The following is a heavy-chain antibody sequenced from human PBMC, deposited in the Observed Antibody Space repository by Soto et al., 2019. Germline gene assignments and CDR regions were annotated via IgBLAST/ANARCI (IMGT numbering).Heavy chain of an antibody. J-gene: IGHJ4*02. Sequence: EVQLLESGGGLVQPGGSLRLSCAASGFTFSSYAMSWVRQAPGKGLEWVSAISGSGGSTYYADSVKGRFTISRDNSKNTRYLQMNSLRAEDTAVYYCANINHGYCSGGSCYVWGQGTLVTVSS. D-gene: IGHD2-15*01. CDR2: ISGSGGST. CDR1: GFTFSSYA. V-gene: IGHV3-23*01. CDR3: ANINHGYCSGGSCYV.